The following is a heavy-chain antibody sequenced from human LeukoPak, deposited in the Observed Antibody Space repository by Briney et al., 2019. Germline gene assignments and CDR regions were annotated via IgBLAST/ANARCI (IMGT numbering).Heavy chain of an antibody. D-gene: IGHD4-17*01. V-gene: IGHV3-23*01. CDR2: IGGIGAST. CDR1: GFTFSSHA. Sequence: GGPLRLSCAASGFTFSSHAMNWVRQAPGKGLEWVSSIGGIGASTYYADSVKGRFTISRDNSKNTLYLQRNSLRAEDTALYYCAKAAYGDYVNWFDPWGQGILVIVSS. J-gene: IGHJ5*02. CDR3: AKAAYGDYVNWFDP.